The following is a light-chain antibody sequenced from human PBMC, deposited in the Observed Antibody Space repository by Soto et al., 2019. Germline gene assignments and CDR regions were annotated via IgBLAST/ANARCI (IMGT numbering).Light chain of an antibody. Sequence: QSVLTQPASVSGSPGQSITISCTGGSSGVGSYNRVSWYRQHPGKAPQLMIYEVSNRPSGVSNRFSGSKSGNTASLTISGLQAEDEADYFCSSLTRSDTWVIGGGTKLTVL. V-gene: IGLV2-14*02. CDR1: SSGVGSYNR. CDR2: EVS. J-gene: IGLJ3*02. CDR3: SSLTRSDTWV.